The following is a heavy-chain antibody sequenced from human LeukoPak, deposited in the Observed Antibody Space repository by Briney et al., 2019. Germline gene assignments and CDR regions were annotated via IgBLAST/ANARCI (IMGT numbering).Heavy chain of an antibody. CDR2: IYYSGST. CDR1: GGSISSSSYY. D-gene: IGHD1-26*01. J-gene: IGHJ4*02. Sequence: SETLSLTCTVSGGSISSSSYYWGWIRQPPGKGLEWIGYIYYSGSTNYNPSLKSRVTISVDTSKNQFSLKLSSVTAADTAVYYCARDRVGAGTVDYWGQGTLVTVSS. CDR3: ARDRVGAGTVDY. V-gene: IGHV4-61*01.